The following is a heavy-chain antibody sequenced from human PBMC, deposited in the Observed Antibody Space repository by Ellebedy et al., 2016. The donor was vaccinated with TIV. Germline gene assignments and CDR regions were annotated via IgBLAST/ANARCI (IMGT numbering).Heavy chain of an antibody. J-gene: IGHJ6*02. CDR2: ISSSSSTI. Sequence: GGSLRLSCAASGFTFSSYSMNWVRQAPGKGLEWVSYISSSSSTIYYADSVKGRFTISRDNAKNSLYLQMNSLRAEDTAVYYCAGGSGDYVAGYYYGMDVWGQGTTVTVSS. CDR3: AGGSGDYVAGYYYGMDV. CDR1: GFTFSSYS. V-gene: IGHV3-48*01. D-gene: IGHD4-17*01.